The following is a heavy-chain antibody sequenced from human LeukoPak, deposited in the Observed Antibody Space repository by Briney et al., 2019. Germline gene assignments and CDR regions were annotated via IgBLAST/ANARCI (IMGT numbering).Heavy chain of an antibody. J-gene: IGHJ4*02. V-gene: IGHV4-59*01. CDR2: IYYSGST. CDR1: GGSISSYY. CDR3: AXXXXSLYYFDY. Sequence: SETLSLTCTVSGGSISSYYWSWIRQPPGKGLEWIGYIYYSGSTNYNPSLKSRVTISVDTSKNQFSLKLSSVTAADTAVYYCAXXXXSLYYFDYWGQGTLVTVSS.